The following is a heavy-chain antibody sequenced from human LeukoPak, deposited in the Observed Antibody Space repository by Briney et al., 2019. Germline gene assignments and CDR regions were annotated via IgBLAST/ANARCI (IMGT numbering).Heavy chain of an antibody. V-gene: IGHV3-23*01. Sequence: GGSLRLSCAASGFTFSSYVMSWVRQAPGKGLEWVSAISGSGGSTYYADSVKGRFTISRDNSKNTLYLQMNSLRAEDTAVYYCAKDQAPRIAAIDYWGQGTLVTVSS. CDR3: AKDQAPRIAAIDY. CDR1: GFTFSSYV. J-gene: IGHJ4*02. CDR2: ISGSGGST. D-gene: IGHD6-13*01.